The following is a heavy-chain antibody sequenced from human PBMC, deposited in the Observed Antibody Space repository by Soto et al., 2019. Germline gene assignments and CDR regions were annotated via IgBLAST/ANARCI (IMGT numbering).Heavy chain of an antibody. CDR3: ATRAGAPAD. CDR1: GFTFNTYW. V-gene: IGHV3-7*01. Sequence: PGGSLRLSCVVSGFTFNTYWMTWIRQAPGKGLEWVANINEDGNKQNYVDSVRGRFTISRDNAKTSLYLQMNSLRVEDTAVYYCATRAGAPADWGQGTLVTVSS. D-gene: IGHD6-25*01. J-gene: IGHJ4*02. CDR2: INEDGNKQ.